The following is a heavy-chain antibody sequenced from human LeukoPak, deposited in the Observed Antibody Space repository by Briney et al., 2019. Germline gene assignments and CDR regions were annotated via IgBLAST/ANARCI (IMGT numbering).Heavy chain of an antibody. CDR2: IYYSGST. J-gene: IGHJ4*02. Sequence: AETLSLTCTVSGGSISSSSYYWGWIRQPPGKGLEWIGSIYYSGSTYYNPSLKSRVTISVDTSKNQFSLKLSSVTAADTAVYYCASVVAVAATLDYWGQGTLVTVSS. CDR1: GGSISSSSYY. D-gene: IGHD2-15*01. V-gene: IGHV4-39*01. CDR3: ASVVAVAATLDY.